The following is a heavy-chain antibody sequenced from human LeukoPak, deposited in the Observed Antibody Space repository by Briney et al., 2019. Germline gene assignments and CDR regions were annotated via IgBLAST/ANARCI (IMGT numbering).Heavy chain of an antibody. D-gene: IGHD3-10*01. J-gene: IGHJ4*02. CDR1: GFTFNNFA. V-gene: IGHV3-23*01. CDR3: ARENYYYGSGSYPD. Sequence: GGSLRLSCVASGFTFNNFAMSWVRQAPGKGLEWVSLVSASGGSTYYADSVKGRFTVSRDNSKNTVYLQMNSLRAEDTAVYYCARENYYYGSGSYPDWGQGTLVTVSS. CDR2: VSASGGST.